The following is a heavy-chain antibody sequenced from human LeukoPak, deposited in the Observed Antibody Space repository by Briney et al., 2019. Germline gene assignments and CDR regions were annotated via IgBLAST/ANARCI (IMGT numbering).Heavy chain of an antibody. CDR3: ARADCSGGSCYSPPVH. Sequence: SETLSLTCAVSGGSISSSNWWSWVRQPPGKGLEWIGEIYHSGSTNYNPSLKSRVTISVDKSKNQFSLKLSSVTAADTAVYYCARADCSGGSCYSPPVHWGQGTLVTVSS. D-gene: IGHD2-15*01. J-gene: IGHJ4*02. V-gene: IGHV4-4*02. CDR2: IYHSGST. CDR1: GGSISSSNW.